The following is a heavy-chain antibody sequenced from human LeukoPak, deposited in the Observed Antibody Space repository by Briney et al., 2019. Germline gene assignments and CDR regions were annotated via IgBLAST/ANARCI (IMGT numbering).Heavy chain of an antibody. Sequence: GGSLRLSCAAYGFTFKTYGMHWVRQAPGKGLEWVAVIIYDGSNKYYADSVKGRFIISRDNSKNSLYLQINSLRAEDTAVYYCAREQYQPFRYYYMDVWGKGTTVTISS. CDR3: AREQYQPFRYYYMDV. CDR2: IIYDGSNK. J-gene: IGHJ6*03. D-gene: IGHD2-2*01. CDR1: GFTFKTYG. V-gene: IGHV3-30*03.